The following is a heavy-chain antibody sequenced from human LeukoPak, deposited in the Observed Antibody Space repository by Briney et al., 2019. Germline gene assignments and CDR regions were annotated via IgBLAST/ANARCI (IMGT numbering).Heavy chain of an antibody. CDR1: GFTFSSYE. CDR2: ISSSGSTI. CDR3: ASSYPFYYYYDSSGYSEY. Sequence: GGSLRLSCAASGFTFSSYEMNWVRQAPGKGLEWVSYISSSGSTIYYADSVKGRFTISRDNAKNSLYLQMNSLRAEDTAVYYCASSYPFYYYYDSSGYSEYWGQGTLVTVSS. V-gene: IGHV3-48*03. D-gene: IGHD3-22*01. J-gene: IGHJ4*02.